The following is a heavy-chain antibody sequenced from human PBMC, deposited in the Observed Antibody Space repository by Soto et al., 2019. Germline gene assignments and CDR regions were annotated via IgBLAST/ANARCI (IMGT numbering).Heavy chain of an antibody. Sequence: ASVKVSCKASGYTFTSYGISWVRQAPGQGLEWMGWISAYNGNTNYAQKLQGRVTMTTDTSTSTAYMELRSLRSDDTAVYYCARGDVVVPAASSSFDPWGQGTLVTVSS. CDR2: ISAYNGNT. CDR1: GYTFTSYG. CDR3: ARGDVVVPAASSSFDP. J-gene: IGHJ5*02. V-gene: IGHV1-18*01. D-gene: IGHD2-2*01.